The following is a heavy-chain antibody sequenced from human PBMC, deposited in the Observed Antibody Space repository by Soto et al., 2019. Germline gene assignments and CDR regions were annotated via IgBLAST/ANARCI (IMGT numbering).Heavy chain of an antibody. D-gene: IGHD3-22*01. J-gene: IGHJ3*02. CDR2: IYYTGST. V-gene: IGHV4-30-4*02. CDR3: ARDRGYYDSSGYLKAFDI. CDR1: GGSFSRGDYY. Sequence: SETLSLTCTDSGGSFSRGDYYWSWVRQPPGKGLEWIGYIYYTGSTFNNPSLKSRVSISIDTSKTQFSLKLTSVTAADTAVYYCARDRGYYDSSGYLKAFDIWGQGTMVTVSS.